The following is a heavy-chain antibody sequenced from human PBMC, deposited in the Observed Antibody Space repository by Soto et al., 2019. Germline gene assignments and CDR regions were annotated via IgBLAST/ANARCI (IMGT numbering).Heavy chain of an antibody. Sequence: SETLSLTCTVSGGSISSSSYYWGWIRQPPGKGLEWIGSIYYSGSTYYNPSLKSRVTISVDTSKNQFSLKLSSVTAADTAVYYCASFGYYDSSGYYGFDYWGQGTLVTVSS. CDR2: IYYSGST. V-gene: IGHV4-39*01. CDR1: GGSISSSSYY. D-gene: IGHD3-22*01. CDR3: ASFGYYDSSGYYGFDY. J-gene: IGHJ4*02.